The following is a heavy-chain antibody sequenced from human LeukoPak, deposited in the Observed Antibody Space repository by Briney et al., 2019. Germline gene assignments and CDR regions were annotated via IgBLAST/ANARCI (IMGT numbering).Heavy chain of an antibody. CDR1: GVTFSSYG. D-gene: IGHD6-19*01. CDR2: ISYDGSNK. CDR3: AKGNAVAGNEYFQH. J-gene: IGHJ1*01. Sequence: RGSLRLSCAASGVTFSSYGRHWVRQAPGKGLEWVAVISYDGSNKYYADTVKGRFPISRDNSKNTLYLQMNSLRAEDTAVYYCAKGNAVAGNEYFQHWGQGTLVTVSS. V-gene: IGHV3-30*18.